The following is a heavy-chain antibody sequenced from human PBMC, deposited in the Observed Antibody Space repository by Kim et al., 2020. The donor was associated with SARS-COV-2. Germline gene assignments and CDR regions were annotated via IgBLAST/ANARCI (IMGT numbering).Heavy chain of an antibody. Sequence: ASVKVSCKVSGYTLTELSMHWVRQAPGKGLEWMGGFDPEDGETIYAQKFQGRVTMTEDTSTDTAYMELSSLRSEDTAVYYCATTPRGASPIEYYFDYWGQGTLVTVSS. CDR2: FDPEDGET. CDR3: ATTPRGASPIEYYFDY. J-gene: IGHJ4*02. D-gene: IGHD2-15*01. V-gene: IGHV1-24*01. CDR1: GYTLTELS.